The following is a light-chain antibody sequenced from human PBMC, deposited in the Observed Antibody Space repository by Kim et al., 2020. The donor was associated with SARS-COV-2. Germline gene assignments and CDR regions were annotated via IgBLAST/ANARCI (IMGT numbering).Light chain of an antibody. CDR2: AAS. V-gene: IGKV1-27*01. J-gene: IGKJ1*01. Sequence: DIQMTQSPSSLSASVGDRVTITCRASQAISNSLAWFQQKPGKVPNLLIYAASTLQSGVPSRFSGSESGSDFTLTISGLQPEDIATYYCQKYHTAPWTFFQGTKVDIK. CDR1: QAISNS. CDR3: QKYHTAPWT.